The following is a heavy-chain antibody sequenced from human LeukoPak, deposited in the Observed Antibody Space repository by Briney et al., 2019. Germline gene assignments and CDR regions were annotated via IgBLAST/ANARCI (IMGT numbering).Heavy chain of an antibody. V-gene: IGHV4-4*07. CDR2: IYTSGST. D-gene: IGHD3-10*01. J-gene: IGHJ4*02. CDR3: ASFGKVGSGKEFPSDY. CDR1: GGSISSYY. Sequence: SETLPLTCTVSGGSISSYYWSWIRQPAGKGLEWIGRIYTSGSTNYNPSLKSRVTMSVDTSKNQFSLKLSSVTAADTAVYYCASFGKVGSGKEFPSDYWGQGTLVTVSS.